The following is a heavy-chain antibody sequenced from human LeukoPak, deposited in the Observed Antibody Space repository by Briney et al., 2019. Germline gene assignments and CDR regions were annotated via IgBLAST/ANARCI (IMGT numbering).Heavy chain of an antibody. V-gene: IGHV4-59*12. CDR1: GGSIGSYY. CDR2: IYYSGSTNSGST. Sequence: SETLSLTCTVSGGSIGSYYWSWIRQPPGKGLEWIGYIYYSGSTNSGSTNYNPSLKSRLTISVDTSKNQFSLKLSSVTAADTAVYYCARDSYGGDYRRYYYGMDVWGQGTTVTVSS. D-gene: IGHD4-17*01. CDR3: ARDSYGGDYRRYYYGMDV. J-gene: IGHJ6*02.